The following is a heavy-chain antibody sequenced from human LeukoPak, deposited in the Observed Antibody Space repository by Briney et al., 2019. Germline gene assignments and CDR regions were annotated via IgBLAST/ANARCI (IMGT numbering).Heavy chain of an antibody. J-gene: IGHJ6*03. D-gene: IGHD3-10*01. CDR2: ISSSGSTI. CDR1: EFTFSSYE. V-gene: IGHV3-48*03. CDR3: ARLGGSGSYFYYYYMDV. Sequence: PGGSLRLSCAASEFTFSSYEMNWVRQAPGKGLKWVSYISSSGSTIYYADSVKGRFTISRDNAKNSLYLQMNSLRAEDTAVYYCARLGGSGSYFYYYYMDVWGKGTTVTVSS.